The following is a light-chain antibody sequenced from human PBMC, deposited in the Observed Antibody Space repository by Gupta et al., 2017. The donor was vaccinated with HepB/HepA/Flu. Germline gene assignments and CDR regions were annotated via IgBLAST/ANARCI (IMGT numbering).Light chain of an antibody. CDR1: SGSVSTSYY. CDR2: STK. J-gene: IGLJ3*02. Sequence: QTVVTQEPSFSVSPGGTVTLTCGLSSGSVSTSYYPSWYQQTPGQAPRTLIYSTKSRSSVVPDRFSGSILGNKAALTITGAQADDESDYYCVLYMGSGIWVFGGGTKLTVL. V-gene: IGLV8-61*01. CDR3: VLYMGSGIWV.